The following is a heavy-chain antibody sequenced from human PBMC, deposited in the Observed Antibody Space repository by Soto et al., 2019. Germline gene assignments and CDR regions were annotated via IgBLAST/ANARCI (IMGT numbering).Heavy chain of an antibody. J-gene: IGHJ4*02. CDR1: GDSISSYY. Sequence: QVQLQESGPRLVKPSETLSLTCTVSGDSISSYYWTWIRQPPGKGLEYIGYIYYSGRTYYNPSLKSRVTRSGDTYTNQFSLKLSSGTAADTAVYYCERGHLGITTTGTWYDFDYWGQGTLVTVSS. CDR2: IYYSGRT. CDR3: ERGHLGITTTGTWYDFDY. V-gene: IGHV4-59*01. D-gene: IGHD2-15*01.